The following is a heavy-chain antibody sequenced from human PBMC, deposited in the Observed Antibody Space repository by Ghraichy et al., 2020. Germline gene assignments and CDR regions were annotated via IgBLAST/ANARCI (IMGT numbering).Heavy chain of an antibody. J-gene: IGHJ3*02. CDR2: IYYSGST. D-gene: IGHD5-24*01. V-gene: IGHV4-59*01. Sequence: SETLSLTCSVSGGPINSNYWSWIRQPPGKGLEWIGWIYYSGSTIYNPSLKSRVTLSVDRSKSQFSLKLASVTAADTAVYYCARDPGVIGYNYMETFDIWGPGTTVTVSS. CDR3: ARDPGVIGYNYMETFDI. CDR1: GGPINSNY.